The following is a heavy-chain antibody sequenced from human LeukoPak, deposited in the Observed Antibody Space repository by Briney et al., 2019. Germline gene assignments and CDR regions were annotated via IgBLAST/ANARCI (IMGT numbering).Heavy chain of an antibody. CDR2: IIPIFGTA. J-gene: IGHJ5*02. V-gene: IGHV1-69*13. Sequence: ASVKVSCKASGGTFSSYAISWVRQAPGQGLEWMGGIIPIFGTANYAQKFQGRVTITADESTSTAYMELSSLRSEDTAVYYCARDIAYYDFWSGHNWFDPWGQGTLVTVSS. CDR3: ARDIAYYDFWSGHNWFDP. D-gene: IGHD3-3*01. CDR1: GGTFSSYA.